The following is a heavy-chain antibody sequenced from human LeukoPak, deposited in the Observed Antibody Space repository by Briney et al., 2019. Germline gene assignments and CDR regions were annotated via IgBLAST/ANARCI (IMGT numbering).Heavy chain of an antibody. CDR2: IMQDGSEK. J-gene: IGHJ4*02. CDR3: VRHSAGYTTFFDY. Sequence: QPGGSLRLSCAASGFTLSYYWMTWVRRAPGKGLEWVANIMQDGSEKYYVDSVKGRFTISRDNAKNSLYLQMNSLRAEDTAAYYCVRHSAGYTTFFDYWGQGTLVTVSS. V-gene: IGHV3-7*04. D-gene: IGHD5-24*01. CDR1: GFTLSYYW.